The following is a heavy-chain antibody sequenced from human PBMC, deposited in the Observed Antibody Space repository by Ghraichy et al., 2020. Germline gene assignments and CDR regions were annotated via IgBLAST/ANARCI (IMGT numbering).Heavy chain of an antibody. CDR1: GFTFSSYA. CDR2: ISGSGGRT. V-gene: IGHV3-23*01. J-gene: IGHJ6*02. CDR3: AKDREYSSSSVYYYGMDV. Sequence: GGYLRLSCAASGFTFSSYAINWVRQAPGKGLEWVSAISGSGGRTYYADSVKGRFTISRDNSKNTLYLQMNSLRAEDTAVYYCAKDREYSSSSVYYYGMDVWGQGTTVTVSS. D-gene: IGHD6-6*01.